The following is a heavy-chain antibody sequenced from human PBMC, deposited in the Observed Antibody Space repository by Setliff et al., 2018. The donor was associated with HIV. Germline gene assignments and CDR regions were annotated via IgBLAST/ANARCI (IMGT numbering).Heavy chain of an antibody. D-gene: IGHD2-2*01. Sequence: GASVKVSCKASGYTFTSYDINWVRQATGQGLEWMGWMNPNSGNTGYAQKFQGRVTMTTDTSTSTACMELRSLRSDDTAVYYCARDRGVYCRSTNCYSPVDAFDIWGQGTMVTVSS. CDR3: ARDRGVYCRSTNCYSPVDAFDI. CDR2: MNPNSGNT. V-gene: IGHV1-8*02. J-gene: IGHJ3*02. CDR1: GYTFTSYD.